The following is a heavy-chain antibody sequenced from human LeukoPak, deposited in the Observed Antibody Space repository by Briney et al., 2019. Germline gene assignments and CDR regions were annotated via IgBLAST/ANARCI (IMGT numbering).Heavy chain of an antibody. CDR3: ARDEHEYGFGY. D-gene: IGHD3-10*01. CDR2: IYPGESET. J-gene: IGHJ4*02. CDR1: GYSFTSYW. V-gene: IGHV5-51*01. Sequence: GESLKISCKGSGYSFTSYWIGWARQMPGKGLEWMGIIYPGESETRYSPSFQGQVTISADKSISTTYLQWSSRKPSDTARYCCARDEHEYGFGYWGQGTLVTVSS.